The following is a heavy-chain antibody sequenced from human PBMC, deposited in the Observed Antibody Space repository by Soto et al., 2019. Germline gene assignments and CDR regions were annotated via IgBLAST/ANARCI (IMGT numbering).Heavy chain of an antibody. Sequence: QLQLQESGPGLVKPSETLSLTCTVSGGSISSTSYYWGWIRQPPGKGLEWIGSIYYNGSTYYNPSLKSRVTISVDTSKNKFSLKLNSVTVADTAVYDCVRLGRTGCFDHWGQGTLVTVSS. CDR2: IYYNGST. J-gene: IGHJ4*02. CDR1: GGSISSTSYY. V-gene: IGHV4-39*01. CDR3: VRLGRTGCFDH. D-gene: IGHD3-9*01.